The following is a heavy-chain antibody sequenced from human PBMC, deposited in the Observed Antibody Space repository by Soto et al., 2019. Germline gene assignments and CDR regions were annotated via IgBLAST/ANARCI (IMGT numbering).Heavy chain of an antibody. CDR3: ARDRDDYGSGNYYNRIDF. V-gene: IGHV1-69*01. J-gene: IGHJ4*02. D-gene: IGHD3-10*01. Sequence: QVQLVQSGAEVKKPGSSVKVSCKASGGIFSTYAISWLRQAPGQGLEWMGGIIPIFGTPNSAQRFQGRVTITADESTTTSYMELSRLKSEDTAVYYCARDRDDYGSGNYYNRIDFWGQGTLVNVSS. CDR1: GGIFSTYA. CDR2: IIPIFGTP.